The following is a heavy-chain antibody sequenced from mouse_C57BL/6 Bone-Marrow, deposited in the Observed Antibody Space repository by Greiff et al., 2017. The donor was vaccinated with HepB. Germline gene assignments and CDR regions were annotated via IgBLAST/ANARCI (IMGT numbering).Heavy chain of an antibody. V-gene: IGHV1-64*01. J-gene: IGHJ3*01. CDR1: GYTFTSYW. CDR2: IHPNSGST. CDR3: AGREFGFAY. Sequence: VQLQQPGAELVKPGASVKLSCKASGYTFTSYWMHWVKQRPGQGLEWIGMIHPNSGSTNYNEKFKSKATLTVDKSSSTAYMQLSSQTSEDSGVYYCAGREFGFAYWGQGTLVTVSA.